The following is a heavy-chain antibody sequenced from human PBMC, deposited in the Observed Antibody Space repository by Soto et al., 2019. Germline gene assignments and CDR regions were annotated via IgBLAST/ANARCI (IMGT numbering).Heavy chain of an antibody. J-gene: IGHJ6*02. CDR1: GYTFTSYY. CDR3: ARGRFDSSALFYYYYGMDV. V-gene: IGHV1-46*01. CDR2: INPSGGST. Sequence: ASVKVSCKXSGYTFTSYYMHWVRQAPGQGLEWMGIINPSGGSTSYAQKFQGRVTMTRDTSTSTVYMELSSLRSEDTAVYYCARGRFDSSALFYYYYGMDVWGQGTTVTVSS. D-gene: IGHD3-22*01.